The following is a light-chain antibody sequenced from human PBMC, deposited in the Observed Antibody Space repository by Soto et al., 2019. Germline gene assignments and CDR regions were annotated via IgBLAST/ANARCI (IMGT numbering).Light chain of an antibody. CDR3: SAYAGSDSPYV. V-gene: IGLV2-8*01. J-gene: IGLJ1*01. Sequence: QSALTQPPSASGSPGQSVTISCTGTSGDVGVYDYVSWYQQHPGKAHKLMIYEVTKRPLGVPDRFSGSKSGNTASLTVSGLQAEDEAGYYCSAYAGSDSPYVFGTGTKV. CDR1: SGDVGVYDY. CDR2: EVT.